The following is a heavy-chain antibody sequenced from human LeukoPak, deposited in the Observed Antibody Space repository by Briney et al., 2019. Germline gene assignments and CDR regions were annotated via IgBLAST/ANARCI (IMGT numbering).Heavy chain of an antibody. V-gene: IGHV3-23*01. J-gene: IGHJ4*02. CDR2: ISGSGSST. CDR1: GFTFTTYV. CDR3: ARGGTMYYGSGNFDY. D-gene: IGHD3-10*01. Sequence: GGSLRLSCAASGFTFTTYVMNWVRQAPEKGLEWVSAISGSGSSTYYADSVKGRFTISRDNSKHTLYLQMNSLRAEDRAVYYCARGGTMYYGSGNFDYWGQGTLVTVSS.